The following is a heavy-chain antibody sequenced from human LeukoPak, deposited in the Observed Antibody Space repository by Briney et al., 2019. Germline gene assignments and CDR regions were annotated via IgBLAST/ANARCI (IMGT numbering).Heavy chain of an antibody. D-gene: IGHD3-9*01. CDR3: ARGGGGNSDFLTTYTGASLSFDY. CDR1: GFTFSSYD. J-gene: IGHJ4*02. V-gene: IGHV3-13*01. CDR2: IGTAGDT. Sequence: GGSLRLSCAASGFTFSSYDMHWVRQATGKGLEWVSAIGTAGDTYYPGSVKGRFTISRDSSKNTLYLQMNRLGAEDTAVYYCARGGGGNSDFLTTYTGASLSFDYWGQGALVTVSS.